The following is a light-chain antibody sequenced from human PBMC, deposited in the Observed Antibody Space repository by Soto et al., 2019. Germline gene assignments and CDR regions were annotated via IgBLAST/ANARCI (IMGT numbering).Light chain of an antibody. Sequence: EIVLTQSPGTLSLSPGERATLSCRASQSVSSNYLAWYQQRPGQAPRLLIYGASSRATGIPDRFSGSGSGTDFTLTISRLEPEGFAVYYCQQYGSSWTFGQGTKVDIK. CDR3: QQYGSSWT. V-gene: IGKV3-20*01. J-gene: IGKJ1*01. CDR1: QSVSSNY. CDR2: GAS.